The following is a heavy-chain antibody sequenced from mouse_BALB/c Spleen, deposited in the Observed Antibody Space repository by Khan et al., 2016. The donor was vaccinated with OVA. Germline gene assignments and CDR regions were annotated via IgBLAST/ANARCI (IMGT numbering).Heavy chain of an antibody. Sequence: QVQLKESGAELAKPGASVKMSCKASGYTFINYWILWIKQRPGQGLEWIGYINPSTGYTEYNQNFKDKASLTADKSSSTAYMQLSRLTSEDSTVYYCARRVLRWYFDYWGQGTTLTVSS. CDR2: INPSTGYT. J-gene: IGHJ2*01. D-gene: IGHD1-1*01. CDR1: GYTFINYW. CDR3: ARRVLRWYFDY. V-gene: IGHV1-7*01.